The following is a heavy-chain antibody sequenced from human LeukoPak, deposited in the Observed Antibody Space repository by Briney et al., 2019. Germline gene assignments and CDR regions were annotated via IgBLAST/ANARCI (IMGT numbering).Heavy chain of an antibody. D-gene: IGHD1-14*01. J-gene: IGHJ4*02. Sequence: GGSLRLSCAASGFTFSSHWMSWVRQAPGKGLEWVANIKQDGSEKYYVDSVKGRFTISRDNAKNSLYLQMNSLRAEDTAVYYCARARPLTDHWGQGTLVTVSS. V-gene: IGHV3-7*01. CDR2: IKQDGSEK. CDR3: ARARPLTDH. CDR1: GFTFSSHW.